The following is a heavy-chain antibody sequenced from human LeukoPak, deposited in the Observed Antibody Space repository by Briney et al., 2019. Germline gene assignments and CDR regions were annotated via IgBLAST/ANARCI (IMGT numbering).Heavy chain of an antibody. J-gene: IGHJ4*02. CDR1: GFTFINYA. D-gene: IGHD7-27*01. V-gene: IGHV3-64*01. Sequence: GWALTLSCAASGFTFINYAMYWVRQPPWKGLESVSGISTYGGSTYYANSVKDRFTISRDNSKNTLYLQMGSLRAEDMAVYYCARGPGNWGFIDYWGQGTLVTVSS. CDR2: ISTYGGST. CDR3: ARGPGNWGFIDY.